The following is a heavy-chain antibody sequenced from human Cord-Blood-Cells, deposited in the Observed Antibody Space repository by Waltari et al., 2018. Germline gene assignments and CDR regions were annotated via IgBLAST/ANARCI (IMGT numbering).Heavy chain of an antibody. J-gene: IGHJ4*02. D-gene: IGHD3-22*01. CDR3: ARGIYSSGWYSTMIVVVRGPIDY. Sequence: QVQLQQWGAGLLKPSETLSLTGAVYGGSFSGYYWTWIRPPPGKGLEGFGEINHSVSTNYNPSLKSRVTISVDTSNNQFSLKLSSVTAADTAVYYCARGIYSSGWYSTMIVVVRGPIDYLGQGTLVTVSS. CDR1: GGSFSGYY. CDR2: INHSVST. V-gene: IGHV4-34*01.